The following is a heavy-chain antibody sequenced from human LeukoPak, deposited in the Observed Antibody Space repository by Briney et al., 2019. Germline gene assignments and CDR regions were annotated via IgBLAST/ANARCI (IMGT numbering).Heavy chain of an antibody. J-gene: IGHJ4*02. CDR1: GGTFSSYA. V-gene: IGHV1-69*04. Sequence: SVKVSCKASGGTFSSYAISWVRQAPGQGLEWMGRIIPILGIANYAQKFQGRVTITADKSTSTAYMELSSLRSEDRAVYYCARYDGGSGPFDYWGQGTLVTVSS. D-gene: IGHD3-10*01. CDR2: IIPILGIA. CDR3: ARYDGGSGPFDY.